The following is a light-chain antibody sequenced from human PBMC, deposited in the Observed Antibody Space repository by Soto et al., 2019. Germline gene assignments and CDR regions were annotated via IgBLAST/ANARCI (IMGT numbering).Light chain of an antibody. Sequence: EIVLTQSPATLSLSPGERATLSCRASQSVSSYLAWYQQKPGQAPRLLIYDASNRATGIPARFSGSGSGTDVTLTISSLEPEDFAVYYCQQRSNWPAEFTFGPGTKVDIK. CDR3: QQRSNWPAEFT. CDR1: QSVSSY. V-gene: IGKV3-11*01. CDR2: DAS. J-gene: IGKJ3*01.